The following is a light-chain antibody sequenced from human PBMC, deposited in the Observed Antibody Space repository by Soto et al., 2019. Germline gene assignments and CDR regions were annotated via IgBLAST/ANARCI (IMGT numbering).Light chain of an antibody. CDR1: QSVRSN. Sequence: EIVMTQSPAILSVSPGERTTLFCMSSQSVRSNCLPWYHHKTGQSPRLLIHGASTRATSVPARFSGSASETESTLTISSLQSGGFAVYYCQQYSAWPLACGGGTKVDIK. J-gene: IGKJ4*01. CDR2: GAS. V-gene: IGKV3-15*01. CDR3: QQYSAWPLA.